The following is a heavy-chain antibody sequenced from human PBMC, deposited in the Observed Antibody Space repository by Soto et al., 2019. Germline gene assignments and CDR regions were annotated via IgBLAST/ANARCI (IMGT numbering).Heavy chain of an antibody. V-gene: IGHV1-8*01. CDR1: GYTFTNYD. Sequence: QVQLVQSGAEVKKPGASVKVSCKASGYTFTNYDINWVRQATGQGLEWMGWMRPNNGNTGYEQKFQGRVTMTKNTPINTAYMELSSLRSEYTAVYYCASCAGYSKRGQGTLVTVSS. CDR2: MRPNNGNT. D-gene: IGHD3-9*01. J-gene: IGHJ4*02. CDR3: ASCAGYSK.